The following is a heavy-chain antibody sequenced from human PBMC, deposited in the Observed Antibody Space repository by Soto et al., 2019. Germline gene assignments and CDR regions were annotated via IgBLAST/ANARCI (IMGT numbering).Heavy chain of an antibody. CDR2: IYHSGST. CDR3: ARGGDDYYYGMDV. V-gene: IGHV4-30-2*01. D-gene: IGHD5-12*01. Sequence: SETLSLTCAVSDGSISSGGYSWSWIRQPPGKGLEWIGYIYHSGSTYYNPSLKSRVTISRDRSKSQFSLKLSSVTAADTAVYYCARGGDDYYYGMDVWGQGTPCTSP. J-gene: IGHJ6*02. CDR1: DGSISSGGYS.